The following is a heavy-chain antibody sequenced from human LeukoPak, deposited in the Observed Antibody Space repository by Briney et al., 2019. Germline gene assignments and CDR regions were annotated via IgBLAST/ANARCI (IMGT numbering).Heavy chain of an antibody. CDR1: GGTFSSYA. V-gene: IGHV1-69*13. CDR3: ARGDFWSGYQRQSPLNY. D-gene: IGHD3-3*01. CDR2: IIPIFGTA. Sequence: SVKVSCKASGGTFSSYAISWVRQAPGQGLEWMGGIIPIFGTANYAQKFQGRVTFTADESTSTAYMELSSLRSEDTAVYYCARGDFWSGYQRQSPLNYWGQGTLVTVSS. J-gene: IGHJ4*02.